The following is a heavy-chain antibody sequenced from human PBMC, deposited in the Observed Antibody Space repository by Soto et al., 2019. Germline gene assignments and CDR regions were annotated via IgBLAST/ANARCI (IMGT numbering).Heavy chain of an antibody. CDR1: GYCFSSYW. CDR2: FVASDAST. CDR3: VRGVKMVTPHKGYFDY. D-gene: IGHD2-21*02. V-gene: IGHV5-10-1*01. J-gene: IGHJ4*02. Sequence: GESLKISCTGSGYCFSSYWITCVLQLAGGGLVWMGRFVASDASTNYSPSFRGHVTISSDRSTNTAYLQWSSLKASDTAMYYCVRGVKMVTPHKGYFDYWGKGRLVTV.